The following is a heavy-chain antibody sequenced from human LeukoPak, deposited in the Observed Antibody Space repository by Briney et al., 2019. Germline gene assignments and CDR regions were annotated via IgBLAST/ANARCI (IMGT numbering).Heavy chain of an antibody. CDR3: AREANYYGSGSYFEGTFDY. CDR2: IYYTGST. CDR1: GASISSYY. Sequence: SETLSLTCTVSGASISSYYWSWIRQPPGKGLECIGYIYYTGSTNYNPSLKSRVTISADTSKNEFSLRLTSVTAADTAVYYCAREANYYGSGSYFEGTFDYWGQGSLVTVSS. V-gene: IGHV4-59*01. J-gene: IGHJ4*02. D-gene: IGHD3-10*01.